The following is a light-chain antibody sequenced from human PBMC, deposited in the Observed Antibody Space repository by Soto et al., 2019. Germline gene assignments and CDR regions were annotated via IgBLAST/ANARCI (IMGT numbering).Light chain of an antibody. CDR3: QQYSSYWT. J-gene: IGKJ1*01. Sequence: DIQMTQSPSTLSASVGDRVTITCRASQSISSWLAWYQQKPGKAPKLLIYKASSLESGVPSRFSGSGSGTEFTLTISSLQPDDSATYYCQQYSSYWTFGQGTKVEVK. CDR1: QSISSW. CDR2: KAS. V-gene: IGKV1-5*03.